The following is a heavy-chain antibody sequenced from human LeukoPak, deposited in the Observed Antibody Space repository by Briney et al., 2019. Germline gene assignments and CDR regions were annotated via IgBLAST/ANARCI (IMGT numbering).Heavy chain of an antibody. V-gene: IGHV3-30-3*01. CDR2: ISYDGSNK. CDR1: GFTFSSYA. CDR3: ASRDQAAAGTDY. J-gene: IGHJ4*02. D-gene: IGHD6-13*01. Sequence: GGSLRLSCAASGFTFSSYAIRWVRQAPGKGLEWVAVISYDGSNKYYADSVKGRFTISRDNSKNTLYLQMNSLRLEDTAVYYCASRDQAAAGTDYWGQGTLVTVSS.